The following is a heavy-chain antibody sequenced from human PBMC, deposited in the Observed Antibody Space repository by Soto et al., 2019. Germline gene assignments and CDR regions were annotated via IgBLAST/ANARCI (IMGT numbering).Heavy chain of an antibody. V-gene: IGHV4-59*01. Sequence: SETLSLTCTVSGGSISSYYWCWIRQPPGKGLEWIGYIYYSGSTNYNPSLKSRVTISVDTSKNQFSLKLSSVTAADTAVYYCARSGYSSSWRYYYYYGMDVWGQGTTVTVSS. CDR3: ARSGYSSSWRYYYYYGMDV. CDR2: IYYSGST. D-gene: IGHD6-13*01. CDR1: GGSISSYY. J-gene: IGHJ6*02.